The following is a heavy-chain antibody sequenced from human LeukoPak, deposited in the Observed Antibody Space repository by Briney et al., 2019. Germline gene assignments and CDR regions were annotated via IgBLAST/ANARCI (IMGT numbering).Heavy chain of an antibody. CDR1: GGSFSGYY. CDR2: INHSGST. V-gene: IGHV4-34*01. CDR3: AVGYCRSSGTSCYREYFHY. D-gene: IGHD2-2*02. J-gene: IGHJ1*01. Sequence: SETLSLTCAVYGGSFSGYYWSWIRQPPGQGLEWIGEINHSGSTNYNPSLESRVTISVDTSKNQFSLNLDSVTAAETAVDYCAVGYCRSSGTSCYREYFHYWGQGTLVTVSS.